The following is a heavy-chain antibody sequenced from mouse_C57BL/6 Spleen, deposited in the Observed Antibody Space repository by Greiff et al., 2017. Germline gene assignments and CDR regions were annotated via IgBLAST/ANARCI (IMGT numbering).Heavy chain of an antibody. Sequence: EVQLQQSGPELVKPGASVKISCKASGYTFTDYYMNWVKQSHGKSLEWIGDINPNNGGTSYNQKFKGKATLTVDKSSSTAYMELRSLTSEDSAVYYCARFRYDYDGAMDYWGQGTSVTVSS. CDR1: GYTFTDYY. V-gene: IGHV1-26*01. CDR2: INPNNGGT. J-gene: IGHJ4*01. CDR3: ARFRYDYDGAMDY. D-gene: IGHD2-4*01.